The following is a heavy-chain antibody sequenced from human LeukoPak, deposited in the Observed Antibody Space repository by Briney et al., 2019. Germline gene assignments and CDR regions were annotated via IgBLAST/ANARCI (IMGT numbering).Heavy chain of an antibody. CDR2: IYTSGST. V-gene: IGHV4-61*02. CDR3: ARTTMVRGTYYMDV. CDR1: GGSISSGSYY. J-gene: IGHJ6*03. Sequence: SETLSLTCTVSGGSISSGSYYWSWIRQPAGKGLEWIGRIYTSGSTNYNPSLKSRVTISVDTSKNQFSLKLSSVTAADTAVYYCARTTMVRGTYYMDVWGKGTTVTVSS. D-gene: IGHD3-10*01.